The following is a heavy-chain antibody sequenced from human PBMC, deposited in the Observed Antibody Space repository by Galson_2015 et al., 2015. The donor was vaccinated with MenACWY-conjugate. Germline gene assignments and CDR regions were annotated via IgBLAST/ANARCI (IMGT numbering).Heavy chain of an antibody. Sequence: ETLSLTCTVSGGSISSYYWSWIRQPPGKGLEWIGYIYYSGSTNYNPSLKSRVAISLDTSKKQFSLKLSSVTAADTAVYYCARARSNGGNFDYWGQGTLVTVSS. V-gene: IGHV4-59*01. CDR2: IYYSGST. D-gene: IGHD4-23*01. J-gene: IGHJ4*02. CDR1: GGSISSYY. CDR3: ARARSNGGNFDY.